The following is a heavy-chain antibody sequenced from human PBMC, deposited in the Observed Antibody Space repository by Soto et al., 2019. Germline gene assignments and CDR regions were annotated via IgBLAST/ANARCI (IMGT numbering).Heavy chain of an antibody. D-gene: IGHD3-16*02. J-gene: IGHJ3*02. CDR3: ARFRPDIVAFDI. V-gene: IGHV2-70*11. CDR1: GFSLSTSGMC. Sequence: SGPTLVNPTQTLTLTCTFSGFSLSTSGMCVSWIRQPPGRALEWLARIDWDGDKYYSTSLKTRLTISKDTSKNQVVLTMTNMDPVDTATYYCARFRPDIVAFDIWGQGTLVTVSS. CDR2: IDWDGDK.